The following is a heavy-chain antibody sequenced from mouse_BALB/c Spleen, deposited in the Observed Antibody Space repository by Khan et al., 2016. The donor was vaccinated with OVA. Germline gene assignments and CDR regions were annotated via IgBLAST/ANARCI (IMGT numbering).Heavy chain of an antibody. CDR2: INPSNGDN. CDR1: GYTFTSYY. Sequence: QVQLQQSGAELVKSGASVKLSCKASGYTFTSYYMYWVKQRPGQGLEWIGEINPSNGDNNFNEKFKSKATLTVDKSSSTAFMQISSLTFEDSAVYYCIRGGYGGFAYWGQGTLVTVSA. J-gene: IGHJ3*01. D-gene: IGHD1-2*01. V-gene: IGHV1-53*01. CDR3: IRGGYGGFAY.